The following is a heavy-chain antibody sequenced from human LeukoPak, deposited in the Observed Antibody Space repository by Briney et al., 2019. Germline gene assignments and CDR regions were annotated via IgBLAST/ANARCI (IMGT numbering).Heavy chain of an antibody. CDR3: TSRYCTSTNCYSFDN. V-gene: IGHV3-21*01. D-gene: IGHD2-2*01. CDR2: ISSTSAHI. J-gene: IGHJ3*02. Sequence: GGSLRLSCAASGFTFSSYSMNWVRQAPGKGLEWVSSISSTSAHIFYADSVKGRFSISRDNAKNSLYLQVNSLRVEDTAVYYCTSRYCTSTNCYSFDNWGQGTLVTVSS. CDR1: GFTFSSYS.